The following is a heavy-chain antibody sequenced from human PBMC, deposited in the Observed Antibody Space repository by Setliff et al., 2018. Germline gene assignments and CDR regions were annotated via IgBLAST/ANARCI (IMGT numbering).Heavy chain of an antibody. V-gene: IGHV4-61*02. CDR2: IYTSGST. CDR1: GGSISSGSYY. CDR3: ASEQWLDPPGYYYMDV. J-gene: IGHJ6*03. D-gene: IGHD6-19*01. Sequence: PSETLSLTCPVSGGSISSGSYYWSWIRQPAGKGLEWIGRIYTSGSTNYNSSLKSRVTISIDTSKNQFSLKLNSVTAADMAVYYCASEQWLDPPGYYYMDVWAKGTTVTVSS.